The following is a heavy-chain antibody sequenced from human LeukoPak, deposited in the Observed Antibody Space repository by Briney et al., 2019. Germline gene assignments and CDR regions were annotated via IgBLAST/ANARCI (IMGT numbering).Heavy chain of an antibody. CDR3: ARLRSIAGSSYYYYCGMDV. Sequence: PSETLSLTCTVSGGSISSYYWSWIRQPPGKGLEWIGYIYYSGSTNYNPSLKSRVTISVDTSKNQFSLKLSSVTAADTAVYYCARLRSIAGSSYYYYCGMDVWGQGTTVTVSS. CDR1: GGSISSYY. J-gene: IGHJ6*02. V-gene: IGHV4-59*01. CDR2: IYYSGST. D-gene: IGHD2-21*01.